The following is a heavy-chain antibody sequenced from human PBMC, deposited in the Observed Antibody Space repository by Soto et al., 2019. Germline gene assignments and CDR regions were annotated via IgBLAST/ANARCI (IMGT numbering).Heavy chain of an antibody. V-gene: IGHV4-4*07. J-gene: IGHJ6*02. Sequence: SETLSLTCTVSGGSISSYYWTWIRQPAGKGLEWIGRIYTSGSTNYNPSLKSRVTMSVDTSKNQFSLKLNSVTAADTAVYYCARDKDYCSSTACYPSETYGMDIWGQGTTVTVS. CDR3: ARDKDYCSSTACYPSETYGMDI. CDR1: GGSISSYY. D-gene: IGHD2-2*01. CDR2: IYTSGST.